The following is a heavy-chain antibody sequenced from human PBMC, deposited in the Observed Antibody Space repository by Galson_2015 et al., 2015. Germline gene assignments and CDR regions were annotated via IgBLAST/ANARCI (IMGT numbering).Heavy chain of an antibody. V-gene: IGHV1-8*01. CDR1: GYTFTSYD. J-gene: IGHJ4*02. Sequence: SVKVSCKASGYTFTSYDINWVRQALGQGLEWMGWMNPSSGNTGYAQKFQGRVTMTRNTSISTAYMELSSLRSEDTAVYYCARRNVVSTPDYWGQGTLVTVSS. CDR3: ARRNVVSTPDY. CDR2: MNPSSGNT. D-gene: IGHD2-2*01.